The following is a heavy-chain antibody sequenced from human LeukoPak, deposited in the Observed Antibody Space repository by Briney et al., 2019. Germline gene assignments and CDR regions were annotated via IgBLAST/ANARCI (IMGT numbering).Heavy chain of an antibody. CDR2: ISAYNGNT. J-gene: IGHJ4*02. V-gene: IGHV1-18*01. D-gene: IGHD3-22*01. CDR3: ARAYVDSSGYYYSDY. Sequence: ASVKVSCKASGYTFTSYGISWVRQAPGQGLEWMGWISAYNGNTNYAQKLQGRVTMTTDTSTSTAYMELRSLRSDDTAVYYCARAYVDSSGYYYSDYWGQGTLVTVSS. CDR1: GYTFTSYG.